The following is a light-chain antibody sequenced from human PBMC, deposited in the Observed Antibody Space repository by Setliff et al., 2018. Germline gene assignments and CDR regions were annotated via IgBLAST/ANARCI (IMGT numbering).Light chain of an antibody. V-gene: IGLV1-44*01. CDR3: AAWDDSLNGPV. J-gene: IGLJ2*01. CDR1: SSNIGSNT. CDR2: STN. Sequence: QSVLTQPPSASGTPGQRVTISCSGSSSNIGSNTVTXYLQLPVTAPKLLIYSTNQRPSGFPDRFSGSKSGTSASLAISGLQSEDEADYYCAAWDDSLNGPVFGGGTKVTVL.